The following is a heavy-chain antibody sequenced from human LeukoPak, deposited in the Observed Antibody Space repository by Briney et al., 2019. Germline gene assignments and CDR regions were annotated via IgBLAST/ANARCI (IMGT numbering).Heavy chain of an antibody. Sequence: SETLSLTCTVSDGSISSHYWSWIRQPPGNRLEWIGYIYYSGITNYNPSLKSRVTISVDTSKNQFSLKLSSVTAADTAVYYCARDILSYSYYMDIWGKGTTVTVSS. CDR1: DGSISSHY. CDR3: ARDILSYSYYMDI. CDR2: IYYSGIT. V-gene: IGHV4-59*11. J-gene: IGHJ6*03. D-gene: IGHD3-10*01.